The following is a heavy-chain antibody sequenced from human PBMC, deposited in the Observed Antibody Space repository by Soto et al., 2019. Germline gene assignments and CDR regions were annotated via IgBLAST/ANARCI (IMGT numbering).Heavy chain of an antibody. Sequence: PSETLSLTCTVSGGSVSSKSNYWGWLRQPPGKGLEWIGSIYYTESTNYNPALKSRVSISVDTSKNQFSLHLSAVTAADTAVYYCARHSTYSNSGPLDYWGQGTRVTVSS. J-gene: IGHJ4*02. CDR1: GGSVSSKSNY. D-gene: IGHD6-6*01. CDR2: IYYTEST. CDR3: ARHSTYSNSGPLDY. V-gene: IGHV4-39*01.